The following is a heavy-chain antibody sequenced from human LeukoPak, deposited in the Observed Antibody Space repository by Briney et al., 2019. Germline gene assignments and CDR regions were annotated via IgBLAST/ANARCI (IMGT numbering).Heavy chain of an antibody. CDR2: IYSGGST. Sequence: PGGSLRLSCAASGFTVTGNYMSWVRQAPGKGLEWVSVIYSGGSTYYADSVKGRFTISRDNSKNTLYLQMSSLRAEDTAVYYCAKALYSSSWYGDYWGQGTLVTVSS. CDR1: GFTVTGNY. J-gene: IGHJ4*02. V-gene: IGHV3-53*01. CDR3: AKALYSSSWYGDY. D-gene: IGHD6-13*01.